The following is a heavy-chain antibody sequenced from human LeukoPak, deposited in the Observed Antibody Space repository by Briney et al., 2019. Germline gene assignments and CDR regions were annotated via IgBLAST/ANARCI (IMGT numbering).Heavy chain of an antibody. CDR1: GGSFSGYY. V-gene: IGHV4-34*01. D-gene: IGHD2-15*01. J-gene: IGHJ5*02. CDR3: ASVVVVVVAATRIGWFDH. CDR2: INHSGST. Sequence: SETLSLTCAVYGGSFSGYYWSWIRQPPGKGLEWIGEINHSGSTNYNPSLKSRVTISVDTSKNQFSLKLSSVTAADTAVYYCASVVVVVVAATRIGWFDHWGQGTLVTVSS.